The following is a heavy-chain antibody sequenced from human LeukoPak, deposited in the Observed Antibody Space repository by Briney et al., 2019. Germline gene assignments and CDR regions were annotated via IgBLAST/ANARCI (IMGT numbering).Heavy chain of an antibody. CDR3: ARDVDYDSSGYYYDYYYMDV. J-gene: IGHJ6*03. CDR2: ISSSSSYI. D-gene: IGHD3-22*01. Sequence: PGGSLRLSCAASGFTFSSYSMNWVRQAPGKGLEWVSSISSSSSYIYYADSVKGRFTISRDNAKNSLYLQMNSLRAEDTAVYYCARDVDYDSSGYYYDYYYMDVWGKGTTVTVSS. V-gene: IGHV3-21*01. CDR1: GFTFSSYS.